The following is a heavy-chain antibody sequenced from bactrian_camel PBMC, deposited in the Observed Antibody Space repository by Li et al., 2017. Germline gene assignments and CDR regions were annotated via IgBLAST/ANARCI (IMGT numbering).Heavy chain of an antibody. CDR2: IATDGST. CDR1: GYSLHHLC. J-gene: IGHJ4*01. V-gene: IGHV3S53*01. Sequence: HVQLVESGGGSVQSGGSLRLSCAASGYSLHHLCMGWFRQAPAKEREEVARIATDGSTEYASSVKGRATLSQDNAKTTLILQMNALGPEDTGMYYCAAKRGGASPLYRGGYSYWGQGTQVTVS. CDR3: AAKRGGASPLYRGGYSY. D-gene: IGHD2*01.